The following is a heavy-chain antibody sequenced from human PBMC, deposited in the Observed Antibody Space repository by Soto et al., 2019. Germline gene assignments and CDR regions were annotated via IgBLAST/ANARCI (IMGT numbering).Heavy chain of an antibody. V-gene: IGHV1-8*01. CDR1: GYTFTSYD. CDR3: ARWPDGYYSYGMDV. CDR2: MNPNSGNT. Sequence: QVQLVQSGAEVKKPGASVKVSCKASGYTFTSYDINWVRQATGQGLEWMGWMNPNSGNTGYAQKFQGRVTMTSNTSISTAYMELSSLRSEDTAVYYCARWPDGYYSYGMDVWGQGTTVTVSS. J-gene: IGHJ6*02.